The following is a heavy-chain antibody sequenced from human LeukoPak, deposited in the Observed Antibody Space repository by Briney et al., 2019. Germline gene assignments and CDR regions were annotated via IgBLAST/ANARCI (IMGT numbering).Heavy chain of an antibody. CDR2: IIPIFGTA. CDR1: GGTFSSYA. J-gene: IGHJ3*02. CDR3: ARPRDLPYDSSGYYRFGAFDI. D-gene: IGHD3-22*01. V-gene: IGHV1-69*05. Sequence: ASVKVSCKASGGTFSSYAINWVRQAPGQGLEWMGGIIPIFGTANYAQRFQGRVAITTDESTSTAYMKLSSLRSEDTAVYYCARPRDLPYDSSGYYRFGAFDIWGQGTMVTVSS.